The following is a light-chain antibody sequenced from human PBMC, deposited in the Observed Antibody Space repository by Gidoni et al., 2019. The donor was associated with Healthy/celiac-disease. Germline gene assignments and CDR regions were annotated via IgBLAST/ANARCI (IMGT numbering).Light chain of an antibody. J-gene: IGKJ1*01. CDR2: DAS. CDR1: QSVSSY. CDR3: RQRSNWPPT. Sequence: EIVLTQSPATLSLSPGESATLSCRASQSVSSYLAWYQQKPGQAPRLLIYDASNRATGIPARFSGSGSGTDFTLTISSLEPEDFAVYYCRQRSNWPPTFGQGTKVEIK. V-gene: IGKV3-11*01.